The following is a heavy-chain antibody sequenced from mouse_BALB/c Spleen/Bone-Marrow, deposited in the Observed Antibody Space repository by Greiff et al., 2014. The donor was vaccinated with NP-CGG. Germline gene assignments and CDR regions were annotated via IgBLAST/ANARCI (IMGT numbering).Heavy chain of an antibody. D-gene: IGHD1-1*01. CDR2: INLSTGYT. CDR3: ARDYYVDC. J-gene: IGHJ2*02. CDR1: GYTFTNSW. V-gene: IGHV1-7*01. Sequence: QVQLQQSGAELAKPGASVKMSCKASGYTFTNSWIHWVKQRPGQGLEWIGDINLSTGYTEYNQKFKDKATVTADKSSSTAYMQLSSVTSEDSACDYCARDYYVDCWGQGTSLTVSS.